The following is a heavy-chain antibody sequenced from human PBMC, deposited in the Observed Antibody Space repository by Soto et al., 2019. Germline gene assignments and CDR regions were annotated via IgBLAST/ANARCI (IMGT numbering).Heavy chain of an antibody. Sequence: QVQLVQSGAEVKKSGSSVKVSCKASRGTFSSYAISWVRQAPGQGLEWMGGIIPIFGTANYAQKCQGRVTMTADESTSTVYMDLSSLRSEDTAMYYCARLGYSDYEPDYWGQGTLVTVSS. CDR1: RGTFSSYA. CDR2: IIPIFGTA. CDR3: ARLGYSDYEPDY. V-gene: IGHV1-69*12. J-gene: IGHJ4*02. D-gene: IGHD5-12*01.